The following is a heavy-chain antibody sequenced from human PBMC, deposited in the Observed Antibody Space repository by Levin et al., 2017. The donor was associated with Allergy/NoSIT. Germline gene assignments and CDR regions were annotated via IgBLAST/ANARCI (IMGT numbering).Heavy chain of an antibody. V-gene: IGHV3-30*19. CDR1: GFTFSSYG. CDR2: ISYEGNNE. J-gene: IGHJ3*01. Sequence: GESLKISCAASGFTFSSYGMHWVRQAPGKGLEWVAGISYEGNNEYYTDSVKGQFTISRDNSKNTLHLHMNSLRAADTAVYYCARDSLGYKSGWSGVGPFDFWGQGTTVTVSS. D-gene: IGHD6-19*01. CDR3: ARDSLGYKSGWSGVGPFDF.